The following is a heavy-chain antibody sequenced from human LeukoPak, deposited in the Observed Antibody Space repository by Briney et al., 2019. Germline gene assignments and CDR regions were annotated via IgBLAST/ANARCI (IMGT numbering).Heavy chain of an antibody. CDR1: GGSIRSSNW. V-gene: IGHV4-4*02. D-gene: IGHD3-22*01. Sequence: SGTLSLTCAVSGGSIRSSNWWSWVREPPGKGLEWIGEIYHTGNTNYNPSLKSRVTISVDKSKNQFSLKLSSVTAADTAVYYCATETYYDSSGPHFDYWGQGTLVTVSS. J-gene: IGHJ4*02. CDR3: ATETYYDSSGPHFDY. CDR2: IYHTGNT.